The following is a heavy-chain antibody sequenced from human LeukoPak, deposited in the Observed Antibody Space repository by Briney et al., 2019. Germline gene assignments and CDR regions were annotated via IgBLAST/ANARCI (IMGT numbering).Heavy chain of an antibody. D-gene: IGHD3-16*01. Sequence: PSENLSLTCTVSGGFISNSNYYWGWIRQTPGKGLDWIGSIYYSGRTYYNPSLNGRVTISMDTSKNQFSLRLSSVTAADTASFYCVRLHYYDASPPPLWGQGTQVIVSS. V-gene: IGHV4-39*01. CDR3: VRLHYYDASPPPL. CDR2: IYYSGRT. CDR1: GGFISNSNYY. J-gene: IGHJ4*02.